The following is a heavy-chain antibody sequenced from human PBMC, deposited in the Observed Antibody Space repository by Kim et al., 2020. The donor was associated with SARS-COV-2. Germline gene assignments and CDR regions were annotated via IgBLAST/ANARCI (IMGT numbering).Heavy chain of an antibody. V-gene: IGHV3-53*01. J-gene: IGHJ3*02. CDR1: GFTVSSNY. Sequence: GGSLRLSCAASGFTVSSNYMSWVRQAPGKGLEWVSVIYSGGSTYYADSVKGRFTISRDNSKNTLYLQMNSLRAEDTAVYYCARVRVRLNRACDIWGQGKMVTVSS. CDR2: IYSGGST. CDR3: ARVRVRLNRACDI. D-gene: IGHD3-22*01.